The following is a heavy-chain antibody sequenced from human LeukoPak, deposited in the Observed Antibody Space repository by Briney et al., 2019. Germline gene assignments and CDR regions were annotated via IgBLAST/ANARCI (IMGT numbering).Heavy chain of an antibody. J-gene: IGHJ4*02. Sequence: SETLSLTCTVSGGSISSSNDYWGWIRQPPGKGLEWIGSINFSGSTYYNPSLKSRLTTSVDKSKNQFSLRLSSVTAADTAVYYCARLGIGSGTFLVTHLDYWGQGTLVTVSS. CDR1: GGSISSSNDY. V-gene: IGHV4-39*01. CDR2: INFSGST. CDR3: ARLGIGSGTFLVTHLDY. D-gene: IGHD3-10*01.